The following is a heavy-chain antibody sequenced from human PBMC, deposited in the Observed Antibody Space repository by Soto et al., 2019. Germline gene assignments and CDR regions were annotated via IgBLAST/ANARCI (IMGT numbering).Heavy chain of an antibody. CDR3: ARRAWDSYYAIDV. CDR1: GFTYTDFA. D-gene: IGHD3-22*01. J-gene: IGHJ6*02. V-gene: IGHV3-30*09. CDR2: ISYDGSDK. Sequence: VQLVESGGGEVQPGRSLRLSGAASGFTYTDFALHWVRQAPGKGLEWVAIISYDGSDKYYADSVKGRFAISRDNPKNTLYLEMNSLSPEDTAVYFCARRAWDSYYAIDVWGQGTKVTVFS.